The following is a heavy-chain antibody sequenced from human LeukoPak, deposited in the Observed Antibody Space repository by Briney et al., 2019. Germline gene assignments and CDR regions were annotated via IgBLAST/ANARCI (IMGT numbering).Heavy chain of an antibody. CDR2: ISTSGRYI. J-gene: IGHJ4*02. D-gene: IGHD5-24*01. V-gene: IGHV3-21*01. CDR1: GFNIDIYT. Sequence: GGSLRLSCAASGFNIDIYTMNWVRQAPGKGLEWVSSISTSGRYIFYADSVKGRFTISRDNAKNSLYLQMNSLRAEDTAVYYCARDGGDGYNLYYFDYWGQGTLVTVSS. CDR3: ARDGGDGYNLYYFDY.